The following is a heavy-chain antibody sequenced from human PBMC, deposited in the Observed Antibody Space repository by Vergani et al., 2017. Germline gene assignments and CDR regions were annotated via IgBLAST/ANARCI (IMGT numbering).Heavy chain of an antibody. CDR1: GFTFSSYS. D-gene: IGHD3-22*01. CDR3: ARGVGEDSSGIDY. Sequence: EVQLVESGGGLVKPGGSLRLSCAASGFTFSSYSMNWVRQAPGKGLEWVSSISSSSSYIYYADSVKGRFTISRDNAKNSLYLQMNSLRAEDTAVYYCARGVGEDSSGIDYWGQGTLVTVSS. J-gene: IGHJ4*02. V-gene: IGHV3-21*01. CDR2: ISSSSSYI.